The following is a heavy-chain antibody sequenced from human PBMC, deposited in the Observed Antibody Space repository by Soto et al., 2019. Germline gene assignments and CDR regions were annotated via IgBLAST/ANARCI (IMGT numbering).Heavy chain of an antibody. D-gene: IGHD5-12*01. CDR3: GKDEPAGAGYQNNYSALDV. CDR1: GFRFSGYA. CDR2: ISYDGGNK. J-gene: IGHJ6*02. Sequence: GGSLRLSCTASGFRFSGYAMHWVRQAPGKGLDWVAVISYDGGNKYHSESVKGRFTNSRDNSRNVLYLQMTILKTEDMGVYYCGKDEPAGAGYQNNYSALDVWGQGTTVTVSS. V-gene: IGHV3-30*18.